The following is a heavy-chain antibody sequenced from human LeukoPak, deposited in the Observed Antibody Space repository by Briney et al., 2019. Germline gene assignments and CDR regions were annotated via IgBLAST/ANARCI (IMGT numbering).Heavy chain of an antibody. CDR3: ARPYYDSSAPPYDY. CDR2: ISAYNGNT. V-gene: IGHV1-18*01. Sequence: ASVKVSCKASGYTSTSYGISWVRQAPGQGLEWMGWISAYNGNTNYAQKLQGRVTMTTDTSTSTAYMELRSLRSDDTAAYYCARPYYDSSAPPYDYWGQGTLVTVSS. D-gene: IGHD3-22*01. CDR1: GYTSTSYG. J-gene: IGHJ4*02.